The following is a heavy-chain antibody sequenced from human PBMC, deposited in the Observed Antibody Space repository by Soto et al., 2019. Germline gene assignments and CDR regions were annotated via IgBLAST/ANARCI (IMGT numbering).Heavy chain of an antibody. V-gene: IGHV1-8*01. CDR3: ARRRGYSYGSRFDY. CDR2: MNPNGGNT. D-gene: IGHD5-18*01. J-gene: IGHJ4*02. Sequence: QVQLVQSGAEVKKPGASVKVSCKASGYTFTSYDINWVRQATGQGLEWMGWMNPNGGNTGYAQKFQGRVTMTRNTSISTAYMELSSLRSEDTAVYYCARRRGYSYGSRFDYWGQGTLVTVSS. CDR1: GYTFTSYD.